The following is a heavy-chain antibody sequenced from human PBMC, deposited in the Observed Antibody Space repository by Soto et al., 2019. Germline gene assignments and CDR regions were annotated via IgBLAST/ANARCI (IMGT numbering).Heavy chain of an antibody. CDR2: LSRSGGAT. CDR3: STGEKSTIRNSFDP. V-gene: IGHV3-23*01. CDR1: GFNTRIYS. J-gene: IGHJ5*02. D-gene: IGHD1-7*01. Sequence: WGSLTLSCTASGFNTRIYSMSWGRQTQGKGLEWVAALSRSGGATYYADSVRGRFTISRDASKDTLFLQMSTLRAEDTALYYCSTGEKSTIRNSFDPWGQGTLVTVSS.